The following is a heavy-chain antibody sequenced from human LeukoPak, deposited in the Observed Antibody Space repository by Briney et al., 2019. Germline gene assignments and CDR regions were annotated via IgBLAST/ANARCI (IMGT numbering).Heavy chain of an antibody. J-gene: IGHJ5*02. D-gene: IGHD2-2*01. CDR2: INPNSGGT. Sequence: GASAKVSCMASGYTFTGYHMHWVRQAPGQGLEWMGWINPNSGGTNYAQKFQGRVTMTRDTSISTAYMELSRLRSDDTAVYYCARSKGYCSSTSCYPWFDPWGQGTLVTVSS. V-gene: IGHV1-2*02. CDR3: ARSKGYCSSTSCYPWFDP. CDR1: GYTFTGYH.